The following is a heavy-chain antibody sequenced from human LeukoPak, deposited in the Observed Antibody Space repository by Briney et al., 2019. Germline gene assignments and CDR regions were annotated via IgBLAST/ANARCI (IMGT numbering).Heavy chain of an antibody. CDR3: ARHTISYLGYYYDSSGSAATSLPFDP. CDR2: IYYSGTT. D-gene: IGHD3-22*01. V-gene: IGHV4-39*01. CDR1: GESIRSGHYY. Sequence: PSETLSLTCTVSGESIRSGHYYWAWIRQIPGKGLQWIGSIYYSGTTYNNPSLESRVTISVDTSKNQFSLKLSSVTAADTAVYYCARHTISYLGYYYDSSGSAATSLPFDPWGQGTLVTVSS. J-gene: IGHJ5*02.